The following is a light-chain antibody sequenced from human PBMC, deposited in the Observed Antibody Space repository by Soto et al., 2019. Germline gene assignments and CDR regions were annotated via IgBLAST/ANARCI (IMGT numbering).Light chain of an antibody. CDR3: HQYGSSPWT. V-gene: IGKV3-20*01. J-gene: IGKJ1*01. CDR1: QSGFSFY. Sequence: EIVLTQSPGTLSLSPGERATLSCRASQSGFSFYLAWFPQKPGQAPRLLIYGASTRATGIPDRFSGSGSGQDFTLTISRLEPEDFAVYYCHQYGSSPWTLGQGTQVEIK. CDR2: GAS.